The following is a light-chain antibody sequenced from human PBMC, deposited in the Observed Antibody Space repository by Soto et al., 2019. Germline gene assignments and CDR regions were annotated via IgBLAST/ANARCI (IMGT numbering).Light chain of an antibody. CDR1: SSDVGGYDN. J-gene: IGLJ2*01. CDR3: SSYTTTSTVV. CDR2: DVY. V-gene: IGLV2-14*01. Sequence: QSVLTQPASVSGSPGQSITISCTGTSSDVGGYDNVSWFQQYPGKAPKLMLYDVYRRPSGVSYRFSGSKSGNTASLTISGLQAEEEEDYYCSSYTTTSTVVFGGGTKLTVL.